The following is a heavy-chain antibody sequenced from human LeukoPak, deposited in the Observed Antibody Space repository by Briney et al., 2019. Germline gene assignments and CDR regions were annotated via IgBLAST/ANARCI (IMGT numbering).Heavy chain of an antibody. CDR3: ARDLSPVVRASPMGY. CDR1: GFTFTSYG. D-gene: IGHD3-10*01. V-gene: IGHV3-30*03. CDR2: ITYDGYYK. J-gene: IGHJ4*02. Sequence: GGSLRLSCAASGFTFTSYGMHWARQAPGKGLEWVALITYDGYYKYYSDSVKGRFTISSDTSKNTMYLQMNSLRAEDTAVYYCARDLSPVVRASPMGYWGQGTLVTVSS.